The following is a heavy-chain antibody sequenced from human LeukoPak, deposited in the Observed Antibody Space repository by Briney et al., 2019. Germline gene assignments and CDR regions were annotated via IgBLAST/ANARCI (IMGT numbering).Heavy chain of an antibody. CDR2: ISYDGSNK. CDR3: AKEPRSGSKAPNHYYYYGMDV. V-gene: IGHV3-30*18. Sequence: GGSLRLSCAASGFTFSSYGMHWVRQAPGKGLEWVAVISYDGSNKYYADSVKGRFTISRDNSKNTLYLQMNSLRAEDTAVYYCAKEPRSGSKAPNHYYYYGMDVWAKGPRSPSP. D-gene: IGHD5-12*01. CDR1: GFTFSSYG. J-gene: IGHJ6*02.